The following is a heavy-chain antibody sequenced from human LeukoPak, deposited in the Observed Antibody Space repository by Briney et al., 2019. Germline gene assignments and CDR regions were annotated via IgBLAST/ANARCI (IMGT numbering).Heavy chain of an antibody. CDR3: ARAHDIFHHFDS. CDR1: GYTFTSYG. Sequence: ASVKVSCKASGYTFTSYGISWVRQAPGQGLEWMGWISAYNGNTNYAQKLQGRVTTTTDTSTSTAYMELRSLRSDDAAVYYCARAHDIFHHFDSWGQGALVTVSS. J-gene: IGHJ4*02. D-gene: IGHD3-9*01. V-gene: IGHV1-18*01. CDR2: ISAYNGNT.